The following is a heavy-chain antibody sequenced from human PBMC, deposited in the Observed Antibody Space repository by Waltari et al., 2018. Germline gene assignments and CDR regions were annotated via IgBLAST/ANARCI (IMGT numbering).Heavy chain of an antibody. CDR1: GFTFSGHW. J-gene: IGHJ6*02. D-gene: IGHD6-6*01. Sequence: EVQLVESGGSLVQPGGSLRLSCIASGFTFSGHWMYWVRQAPGKGLVWVSRIDSDGRSTSYADSGKGRFTISRDNAKNTLYLQMNTLRAEDTAVYYCTRAFVNIAARGMDVWGQGTTVTVSS. CDR2: IDSDGRST. V-gene: IGHV3-74*01. CDR3: TRAFVNIAARGMDV.